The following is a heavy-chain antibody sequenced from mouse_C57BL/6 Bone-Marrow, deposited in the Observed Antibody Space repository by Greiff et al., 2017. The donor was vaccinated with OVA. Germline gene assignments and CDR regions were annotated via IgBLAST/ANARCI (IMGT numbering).Heavy chain of an antibody. CDR3: ARAGNSVYAMDY. V-gene: IGHV1-47*01. D-gene: IGHD2-1*01. J-gene: IGHJ4*01. Sequence: VQRVESGAELVKPGASVKMSCKASGYTFTTYPIEWMKQNHGKSLEWIGNFHPYNDDTKYNEKFKGKATLTVEKSSSTVYLELSRLTSDDSAVYYCARAGNSVYAMDYWGQGTSVTVSS. CDR2: FHPYNDDT. CDR1: GYTFTTYP.